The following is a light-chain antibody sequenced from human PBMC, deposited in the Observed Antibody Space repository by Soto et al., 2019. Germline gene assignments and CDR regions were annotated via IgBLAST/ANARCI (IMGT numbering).Light chain of an antibody. CDR1: SSDVGGYNY. CDR2: EVS. V-gene: IGLV2-14*01. Sequence: QSALTQPASVSGSPGQSITISCTGTSSDVGGYNYVSWYQQHPGKAPKLMIYEVSYRPSGVSNRFSGSKSGNTASLTISGLQAEDEADYYCSSYTSSSTYVFGAGTKVTVL. J-gene: IGLJ1*01. CDR3: SSYTSSSTYV.